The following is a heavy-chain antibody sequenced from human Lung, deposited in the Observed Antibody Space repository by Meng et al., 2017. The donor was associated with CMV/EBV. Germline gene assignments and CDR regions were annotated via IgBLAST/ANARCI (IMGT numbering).Heavy chain of an antibody. CDR1: GFTFSTYG. V-gene: IGHV3-33*06. J-gene: IGHJ6*02. Sequence: GGSXRLXCAASGFTFSTYGMHWVRQAPGKGLEWVALIWYDGSKKWYADSVKGRFTISRDNSKNTLYLQMNSLRAEDTAVYYCVKVDDFWSGYYGSYYYAMDVXGQGXTVTVSS. CDR2: IWYDGSKK. CDR3: VKVDDFWSGYYGSYYYAMDV. D-gene: IGHD3-3*01.